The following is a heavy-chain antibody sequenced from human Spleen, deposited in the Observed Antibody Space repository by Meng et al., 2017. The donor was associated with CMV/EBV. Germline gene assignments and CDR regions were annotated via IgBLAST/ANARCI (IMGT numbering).Heavy chain of an antibody. Sequence: SETLSLTCAVYGGSFSGYYWSWIRQPPGKGLEWIGEINHSGSTNYNPSLKSRITISVDTSKNQFSLTLGSVTAADTAVYYCARYAYYPGFYCSSTSCRGRYFDYWGQGTLVTVSS. J-gene: IGHJ4*02. CDR3: ARYAYYPGFYCSSTSCRGRYFDY. CDR2: INHSGST. CDR1: GGSFSGYY. D-gene: IGHD2-2*01. V-gene: IGHV4-34*01.